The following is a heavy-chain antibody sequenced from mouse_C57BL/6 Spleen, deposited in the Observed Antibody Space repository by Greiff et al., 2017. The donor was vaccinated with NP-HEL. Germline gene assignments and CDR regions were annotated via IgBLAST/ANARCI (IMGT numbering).Heavy chain of an antibody. CDR2: IYPGSGST. Sequence: QVQLQQPGAELVKPGASVKMSCKASGYTFTSYWITWVKQRPGQGLEWIGDIYPGSGSTNYNEKFKSKATLTVDTSSSTAYMQLSSLTSEDSAVYYCARGALITTVVEGSDYWGQGTTLTVSS. J-gene: IGHJ2*01. CDR3: ARGALITTVVEGSDY. CDR1: GYTFTSYW. D-gene: IGHD1-1*01. V-gene: IGHV1-55*01.